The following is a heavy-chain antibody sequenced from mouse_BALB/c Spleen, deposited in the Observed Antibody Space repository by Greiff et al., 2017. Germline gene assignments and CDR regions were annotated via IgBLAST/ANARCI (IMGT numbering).Heavy chain of an antibody. D-gene: IGHD2-3*01. CDR1: GFTFSSYA. CDR3: ARHEGYYGDYYAMDY. CDR2: ISSGGSYT. Sequence: EVQVVESGGGLVKPGGSLKLSCAASGFTFSSYAMSWVRQTPEKRLEWVATISSGGSYTYYPDSVKGRFTISRDNAKNTLYLQMSSLRSEDTAMYYCARHEGYYGDYYAMDYWGQGTSVTVSS. J-gene: IGHJ4*01. V-gene: IGHV5-9-3*01.